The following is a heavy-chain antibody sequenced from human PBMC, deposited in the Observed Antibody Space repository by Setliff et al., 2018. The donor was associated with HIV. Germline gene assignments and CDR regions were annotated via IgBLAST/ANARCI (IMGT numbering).Heavy chain of an antibody. CDR3: ARSSRGSLRDLDY. V-gene: IGHV4-31*03. D-gene: IGHD2-21*02. CDR1: GGSISSGGYY. CDR2: IYYSGIT. J-gene: IGHJ4*02. Sequence: SETLSLTCTVSGGSISSGGYYWSWIRQHPGKGLEWIGYIYYSGITHYDPSLKSRVSISVDASKNQFSLRLNSVTVADTAVYFCARSSRGSLRDLDYWGPGTLVTVSS.